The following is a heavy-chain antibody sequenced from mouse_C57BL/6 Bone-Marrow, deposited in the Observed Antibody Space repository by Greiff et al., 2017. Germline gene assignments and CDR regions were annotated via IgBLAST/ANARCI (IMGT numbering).Heavy chain of an antibody. J-gene: IGHJ2*01. CDR1: GFNIKDYY. CDR3: TTGTTVEYFDY. Sequence: VQLKESGAELVRPGASVKLSCTASGFNIKDYYMHWVKQRPEQGLEWIGRIDPEDGDTEYAPKFQGKATMTADPSSNTAYLQLSSLTSEDTAVYYCTTGTTVEYFDYWGQGTTLTVSS. CDR2: IDPEDGDT. D-gene: IGHD1-1*01. V-gene: IGHV14-1*01.